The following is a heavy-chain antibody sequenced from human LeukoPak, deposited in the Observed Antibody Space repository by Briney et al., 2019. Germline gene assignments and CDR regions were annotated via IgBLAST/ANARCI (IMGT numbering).Heavy chain of an antibody. Sequence: TGGSLRLSCATSGFTFNNYAMSWVRQAPGKGLEWVSVVRGSGDSTYYADSVKGRFTISRDNSKNTLYLQMNSPRAEDTAIYYCAKERRFGRDTYNHFDYWGQGTLVTVSS. J-gene: IGHJ4*02. CDR2: VRGSGDST. CDR3: AKERRFGRDTYNHFDY. CDR1: GFTFNNYA. V-gene: IGHV3-23*01. D-gene: IGHD5-24*01.